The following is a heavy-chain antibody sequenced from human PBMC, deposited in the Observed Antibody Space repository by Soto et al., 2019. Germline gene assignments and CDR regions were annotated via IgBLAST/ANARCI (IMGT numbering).Heavy chain of an antibody. CDR3: ARDTLFAP. V-gene: IGHV3-48*01. Sequence: GGSLRLSCAASGFTFSSYSMNWVRQAPGKGLEWVSYISSGSTTIYYADSVKGRFTISRDNGKNSLYLQMNSLRVEDTAKYYCARDTLFAPWAQGTLVPVSS. CDR1: GFTFSSYS. J-gene: IGHJ5*02. CDR2: ISSGSTTI.